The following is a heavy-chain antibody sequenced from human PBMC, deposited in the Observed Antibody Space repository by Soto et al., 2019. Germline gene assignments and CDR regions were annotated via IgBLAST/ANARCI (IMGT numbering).Heavy chain of an antibody. V-gene: IGHV3-7*05. J-gene: IGHJ5*02. D-gene: IGHD2-8*01. CDR1: GFTFSNYW. CDR2: IKEDGSEK. CDR3: ARDGTNGRYNWFDP. Sequence: VQLVESGGDLVQPGGSLRLSCAASGFTFSNYWMTWVRQAPGKGLEWVANIKEDGSEKNYVDSVKGRFTISRDNAKNSLFLQMNSLRAEDTALYFSARDGTNGRYNWFDPWGQGTLVTVSS.